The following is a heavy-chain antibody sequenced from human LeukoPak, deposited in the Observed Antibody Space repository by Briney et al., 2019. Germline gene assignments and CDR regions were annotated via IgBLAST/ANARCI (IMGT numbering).Heavy chain of an antibody. CDR1: EYTFPTYA. CDR3: ARQGYSGHSQGAAVY. J-gene: IGHJ4*02. D-gene: IGHD4-23*01. V-gene: IGHV1-18*01. CDR2: ISAYTGNT. Sequence: VASVKVSCKASEYTFPTYAMNWVRQAPGQGLEWVGWISAYTGNTDYARKFQGRVTMTTDTSTSTANMELRSLRSDDTAVYYCARQGYSGHSQGAAVYWGQGTLVTVSS.